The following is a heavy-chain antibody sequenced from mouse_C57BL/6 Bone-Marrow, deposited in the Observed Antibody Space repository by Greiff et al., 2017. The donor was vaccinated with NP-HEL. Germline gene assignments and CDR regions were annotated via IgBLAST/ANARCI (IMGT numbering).Heavy chain of an antibody. V-gene: IGHV1-52*01. CDR1: GYTFTSYW. Sequence: VQLQQPGAELVRPGSSVKLSCKASGYTFTSYWMHWVKQRPIQGLEWIGNIDPSDSETHYNQKFKDKATLTVDKSSSTAYMQLSSLTSEDSAVYYWAVYYYGSSSYYYAMDYWGQGTSVTVSS. J-gene: IGHJ4*01. CDR2: IDPSDSET. D-gene: IGHD1-1*01. CDR3: AVYYYGSSSYYYAMDY.